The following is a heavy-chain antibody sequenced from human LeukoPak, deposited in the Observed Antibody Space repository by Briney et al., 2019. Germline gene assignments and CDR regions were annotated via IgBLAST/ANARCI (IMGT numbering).Heavy chain of an antibody. D-gene: IGHD5-24*01. CDR3: ARELEMATIDY. CDR2: INPNSGDT. CDR1: GYTFTGYY. V-gene: IGHV1-2*02. J-gene: IGHJ4*02. Sequence: ASVKVSCKASGYTFTGYYMHWVRQAPGQGLEWMGWINPNSGDTNYAQKFQGRVTMTRDTSISTAYMELSRLRSDDTAVYYCARELEMATIDYWGQGTLVTVSS.